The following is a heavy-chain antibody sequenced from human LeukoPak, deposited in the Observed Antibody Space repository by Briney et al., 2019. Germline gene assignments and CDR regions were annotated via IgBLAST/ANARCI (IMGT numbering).Heavy chain of an antibody. D-gene: IGHD3-22*01. Sequence: GGSLRLSCAASGFSFSNYAMSWVRQAPGKGLEWVSGLLSSGASTYYADSVKGRFTISRDDSKNTLFLQMDSLRDDDTAVYYCAKAHDSSGYILRDSDYWGQGTLVTVSS. CDR2: LLSSGAST. CDR1: GFSFSNYA. CDR3: AKAHDSSGYILRDSDY. J-gene: IGHJ4*02. V-gene: IGHV3-23*01.